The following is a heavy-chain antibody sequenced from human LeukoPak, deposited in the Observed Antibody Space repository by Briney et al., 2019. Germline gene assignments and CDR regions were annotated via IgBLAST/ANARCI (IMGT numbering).Heavy chain of an antibody. Sequence: GGSLRLSCAASGFSFNDCWMSWVRQAPGKRLEWVANIRYDGSEKQYVDSVKGRFTISRDNSKNTVYVQMNSLRAEDTAEYYCATRGIVGATYFDYWGQGTLVTVSS. CDR2: IRYDGSEK. J-gene: IGHJ4*02. V-gene: IGHV3-7*03. D-gene: IGHD1-26*01. CDR3: ATRGIVGATYFDY. CDR1: GFSFNDCW.